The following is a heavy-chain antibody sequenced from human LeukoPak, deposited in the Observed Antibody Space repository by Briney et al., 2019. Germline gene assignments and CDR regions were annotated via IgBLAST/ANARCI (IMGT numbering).Heavy chain of an antibody. V-gene: IGHV3-30*18. CDR2: ISYDGSNK. Sequence: GRSLRLSCAASGFTFSSYGMHWVRQAPGKGLEWAAVISYDGSNKYYADSVKGRFTISRNNSKNTLYLQMNSLRAEDTAVYYCAKSPVAYNYDFWSGQSYYFDYWGQGTLVTVSS. CDR1: GFTFSSYG. CDR3: AKSPVAYNYDFWSGQSYYFDY. J-gene: IGHJ4*02. D-gene: IGHD3-3*01.